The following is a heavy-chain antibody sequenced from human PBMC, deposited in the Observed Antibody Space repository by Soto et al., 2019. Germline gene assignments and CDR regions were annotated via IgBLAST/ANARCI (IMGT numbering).Heavy chain of an antibody. CDR3: ARMSYYYDSSGYYGMDV. CDR2: IYYSGST. J-gene: IGHJ6*02. Sequence: QVQLQESGPGLVKPSQTLSLTCTVSGGSISSGDYYWSWIRQPPGKGLEWIGYIYYSGSTYYNPSLKSRVTISVDTSKNQFSLKLSSVTAADTAVYYCARMSYYYDSSGYYGMDVWGQGTTVTVSS. D-gene: IGHD3-22*01. CDR1: GGSISSGDYY. V-gene: IGHV4-30-4*01.